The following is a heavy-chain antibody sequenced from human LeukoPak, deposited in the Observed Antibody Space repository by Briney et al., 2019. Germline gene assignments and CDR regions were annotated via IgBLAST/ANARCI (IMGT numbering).Heavy chain of an antibody. CDR3: AREYRSSWYETHYYMDV. CDR2: MNPNSGHT. V-gene: IGHV1-8*03. J-gene: IGHJ6*03. D-gene: IGHD6-13*01. CDR1: GHTFTNYD. Sequence: GASVKVSCKASGHTFTNYDINWVRQATGQGLQWMGWMNPNSGHTGYAQKFQGRVTITRNTSITTAYMELRSLRSDDTAVYYCAREYRSSWYETHYYMDVWGKGTTVTVSS.